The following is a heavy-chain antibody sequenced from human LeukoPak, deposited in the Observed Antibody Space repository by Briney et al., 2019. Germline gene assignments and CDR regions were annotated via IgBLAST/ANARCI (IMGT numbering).Heavy chain of an antibody. CDR1: GFTFSSSA. J-gene: IGHJ4*02. CDR2: VSGGGST. CDR3: AKDPDYFDY. V-gene: IGHV3-23*01. Sequence: GGSLRLSCAASGFTFSSSAMGWVRQAPGKGLEWVSAVSGGGSTYYADSVKGRFTISRDNSKSTMYLQMNSLRAEDTAVYYCAKDPDYFDYWGQGTLVTVSS.